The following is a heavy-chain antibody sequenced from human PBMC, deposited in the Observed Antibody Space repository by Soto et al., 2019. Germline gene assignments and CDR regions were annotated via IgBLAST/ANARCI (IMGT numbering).Heavy chain of an antibody. CDR3: ARTGNGVGATDY. D-gene: IGHD1-26*01. V-gene: IGHV3-33*01. CDR2: IWYDGSNK. Sequence: PGGSLRLSCAASGFTFDSYGMHWVRQAPGKGLEWVAIIWYDGSNKYYADSVKGRFTISRDNSKNTLYLQMNSLRAEDTAVYYCARTGNGVGATDYWGQGTLVTVSS. J-gene: IGHJ4*02. CDR1: GFTFDSYG.